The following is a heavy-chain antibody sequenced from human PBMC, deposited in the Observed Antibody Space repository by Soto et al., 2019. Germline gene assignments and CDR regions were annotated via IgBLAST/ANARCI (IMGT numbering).Heavy chain of an antibody. D-gene: IGHD2-21*02. J-gene: IGHJ6*02. CDR3: ARDGLVVGYCGGDCPTFYYYYGMDV. CDR1: GGSISSYY. Sequence: SETLSLTCTVSGGSISSYYWSWIRQPPGKGLEWIGYIYYSGSTNYNPSLKSRVTISVDTSKNQFSLKLSSVTAADTAVYYCARDGLVVGYCGGDCPTFYYYYGMDVWGQGTTVTVS. CDR2: IYYSGST. V-gene: IGHV4-59*01.